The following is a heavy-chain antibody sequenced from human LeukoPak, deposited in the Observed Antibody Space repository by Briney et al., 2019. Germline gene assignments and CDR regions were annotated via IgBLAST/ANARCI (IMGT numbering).Heavy chain of an antibody. V-gene: IGHV3-33*01. CDR2: IWYDGSTE. J-gene: IGHJ6*02. CDR1: GFSFRTYG. Sequence: GGSLGLSCAASGFSFRTYGMHWVRQAPGKGLDWVAVIWYDGSTEFYADSVKGRFTISRDNSNNTLYLQMNSLRAEDTAVYSCARDGGYYYYGMDVWGQGTTVTVSS. CDR3: ARDGGYYYYGMDV.